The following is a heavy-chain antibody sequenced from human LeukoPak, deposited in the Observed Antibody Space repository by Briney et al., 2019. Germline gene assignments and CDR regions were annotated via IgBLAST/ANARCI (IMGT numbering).Heavy chain of an antibody. Sequence: PGGSLRLSCAASGFTFSSYSMNWVRQAPGKGLEWVSSISSSSSYIYYADSVNGRFTISRDNAKNSLYLQMNSLRAEDTAVYYCAGGSSGDCTNGVCYYYYYYYMDVWGKGTTVTVSS. V-gene: IGHV3-21*01. CDR2: ISSSSSYI. J-gene: IGHJ6*03. CDR3: AGGSSGDCTNGVCYYYYYYYMDV. CDR1: GFTFSSYS. D-gene: IGHD2-8*01.